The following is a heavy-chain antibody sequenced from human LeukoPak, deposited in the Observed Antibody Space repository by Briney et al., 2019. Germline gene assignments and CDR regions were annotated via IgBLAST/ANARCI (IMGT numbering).Heavy chain of an antibody. CDR3: ARRLSSTPLYDF. CDR2: IYPGDSDT. J-gene: IGHJ4*02. Sequence: GESLKISCKGSGYTFTSFWIGWVRQMPGKGLEWMGIIYPGDSDTRYSSSFQGQVTISADKSISTAYLQRSSLKASDTAMYYCARRLSSTPLYDFWGQGTLVTVSS. V-gene: IGHV5-51*01. CDR1: GYTFTSFW. D-gene: IGHD2-2*01.